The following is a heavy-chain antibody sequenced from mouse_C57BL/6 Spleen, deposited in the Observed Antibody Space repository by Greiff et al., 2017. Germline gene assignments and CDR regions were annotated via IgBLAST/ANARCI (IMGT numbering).Heavy chain of an antibody. D-gene: IGHD2-10*01. CDR1: GYTFTSYW. Sequence: QVHVKQPGAELVRPGSSVKLSCKASGYTFTSYWMHWVKQRPIQGLEWIGNIDPSDSETHYNQKFKDKATLTVDKSSSTAYMQLSSLTSEDSAVYYCVVTYYGNSWFAYWGQGTLVTVSA. CDR2: IDPSDSET. CDR3: VVTYYGNSWFAY. V-gene: IGHV1-52*01. J-gene: IGHJ3*01.